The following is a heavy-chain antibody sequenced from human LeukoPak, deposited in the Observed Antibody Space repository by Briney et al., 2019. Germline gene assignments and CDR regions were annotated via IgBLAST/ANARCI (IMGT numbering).Heavy chain of an antibody. CDR1: GGSINSYY. Sequence: SETLSLTCTVSGGSINSYYCSWIRQPPGKGLEWIGSIYYGGSTNYNPSLKSRVTISVDTSKNQFSLRLSSVTAADTAVYYCARGRYSSSWYLDYWGQGALVTVSS. CDR2: IYYGGST. V-gene: IGHV4-59*01. CDR3: ARGRYSSSWYLDY. D-gene: IGHD6-13*01. J-gene: IGHJ4*02.